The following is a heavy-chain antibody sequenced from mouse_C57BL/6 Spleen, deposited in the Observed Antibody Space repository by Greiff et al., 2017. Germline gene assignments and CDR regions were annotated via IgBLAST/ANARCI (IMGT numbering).Heavy chain of an antibody. CDR2: IYPRSGNT. CDR1: GYTFTSYG. Sequence: VQLKESGAELARPGASVKLSCKASGYTFTSYGISWVKQRTGQGLEWIGEIYPRSGNTYYNEKFKGKATLTADKSSSTAYMELRSLTSEDSAVYFCARNPPYYGSSSDYYFDYGGQGTTLTVSS. J-gene: IGHJ2*01. V-gene: IGHV1-81*01. D-gene: IGHD1-1*01. CDR3: ARNPPYYGSSSDYYFDY.